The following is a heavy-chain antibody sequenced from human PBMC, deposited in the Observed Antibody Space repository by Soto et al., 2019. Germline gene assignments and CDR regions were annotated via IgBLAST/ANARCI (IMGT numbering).Heavy chain of an antibody. J-gene: IGHJ3*02. CDR1: GGSIVSGGYY. CDR3: ARGGVLHDAFDI. Sequence: SETLSLTCTVSGGSIVSGGYYCIWIRQHPGKGLEWIGYIYYSGSTYYNPSLKSRVTISVDTSKNQFSLKLSSVTAADTAVYYCARGGVLHDAFDIWGQGTMVTVSS. V-gene: IGHV4-31*03. D-gene: IGHD1-26*01. CDR2: IYYSGST.